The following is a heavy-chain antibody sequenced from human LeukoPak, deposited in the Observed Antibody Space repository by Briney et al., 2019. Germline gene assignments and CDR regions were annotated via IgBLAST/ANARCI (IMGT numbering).Heavy chain of an antibody. Sequence: GGPLRLSCAASGFSVSSNYMSWVRQAPAKGLEWVSILYSGGTAYYADSVEGRFLISRDNSKNTLYLQMNSLRADDTAVYYCAKEPTYYYGSGSYEGYFDYWGQGTLVTVSS. D-gene: IGHD3-10*01. CDR2: LYSGGTA. CDR1: GFSVSSNY. J-gene: IGHJ4*02. CDR3: AKEPTYYYGSGSYEGYFDY. V-gene: IGHV3-53*01.